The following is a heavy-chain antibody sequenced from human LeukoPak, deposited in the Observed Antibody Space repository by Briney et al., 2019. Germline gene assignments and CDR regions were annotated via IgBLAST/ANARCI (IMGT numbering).Heavy chain of an antibody. V-gene: IGHV3-53*01. D-gene: IGHD3-22*01. J-gene: IGHJ4*02. CDR3: ARDPKYYDTSGYYLGY. Sequence: PGGSLRLSCAASGFIVSNNYMSWVRQAPGKGLEWVSVIYSVGSTSYADSVKGRFTISRDNSKNTLYLQLNSLRAEDTAVYYCARDPKYYDTSGYYLGYWGQGTLVTVSS. CDR1: GFIVSNNY. CDR2: IYSVGST.